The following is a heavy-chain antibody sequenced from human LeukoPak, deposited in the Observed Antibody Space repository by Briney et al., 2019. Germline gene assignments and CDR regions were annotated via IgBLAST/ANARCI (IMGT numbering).Heavy chain of an antibody. D-gene: IGHD1-26*01. CDR2: INPNSGGT. V-gene: IGHV1-2*06. CDR3: ARDRSVRGWEPSKDY. J-gene: IGHJ4*02. Sequence: GASVKVSCKASGYTFTGYYMHWVRQAPGQGLEWMGRINPNSGGTNYAQKFQGRVTMTRDTSISTAYMELSRLRSDDTAVYYCARDRSVRGWEPSKDYWGQGTLVTVSS. CDR1: GYTFTGYY.